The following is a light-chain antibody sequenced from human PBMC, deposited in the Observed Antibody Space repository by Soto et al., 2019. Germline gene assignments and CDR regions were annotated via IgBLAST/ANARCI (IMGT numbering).Light chain of an antibody. V-gene: IGKV3-11*01. Sequence: EIVFTQSPSTLSLSPGERATLSFRASQSVSSYLAWYQQKPGQAPRLLIYDASNRATGIPARFSGSGSGTDFTLTISSLEPEDFAVYYCQQRSNWPPTFGQGTRLEIK. CDR2: DAS. CDR1: QSVSSY. CDR3: QQRSNWPPT. J-gene: IGKJ5*01.